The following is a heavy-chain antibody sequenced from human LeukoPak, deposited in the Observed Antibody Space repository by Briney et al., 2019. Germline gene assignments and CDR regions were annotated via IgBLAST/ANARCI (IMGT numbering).Heavy chain of an antibody. D-gene: IGHD4-17*01. CDR1: GGSISSSTYY. J-gene: IGHJ4*02. Sequence: PSETLSLTCTVSGGSISSSTYYWGWIRRPPGKGLEWIGRIYTSGRTNYNPSLKSRVTMSVDTSKNQFSLKLSSVTAADTAVYYCARDQLAGDFAHWGQGTLVTVSS. CDR3: ARDQLAGDFAH. V-gene: IGHV4-39*07. CDR2: IYTSGRT.